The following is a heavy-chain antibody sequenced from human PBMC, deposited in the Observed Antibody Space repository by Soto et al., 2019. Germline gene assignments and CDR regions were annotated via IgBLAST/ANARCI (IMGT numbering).Heavy chain of an antibody. V-gene: IGHV3-23*01. D-gene: IGHD3-10*01. CDR3: AKRGGAGDYFDY. CDR2: ISGSGGST. CDR1: GFTFSSYA. Sequence: EVQLLESGGGLVQPGGSLRLSCAASGFTFSSYAMSWVRQAPGKGLEWVSAISGSGGSTYYADSVKGRFTISRDNSKNTLYLQMNSRRAEDTAVYYWAKRGGAGDYFDYWGQGTLVTVSS. J-gene: IGHJ4*02.